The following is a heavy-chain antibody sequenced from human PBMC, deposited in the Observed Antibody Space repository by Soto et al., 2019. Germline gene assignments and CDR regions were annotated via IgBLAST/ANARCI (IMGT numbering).Heavy chain of an antibody. J-gene: IGHJ3*01. Sequence: EVQLVESGGGLVQPGGSLRLSCADSGFSFSSSWRHWLRQGPEKGRVWVSRINTDGSSTNYTDSVKGRFTISRDNAKSTLYLQMNSLRAEDTAVYYCARSPGGYYTGWGQGTVVTVSS. CDR3: ARSPGGYYTG. V-gene: IGHV3-74*01. D-gene: IGHD2-8*02. CDR1: GFSFSSSW. CDR2: INTDGSST.